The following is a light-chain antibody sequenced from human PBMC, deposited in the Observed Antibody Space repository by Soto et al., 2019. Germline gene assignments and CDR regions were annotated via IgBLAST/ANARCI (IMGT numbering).Light chain of an antibody. V-gene: IGKV1-5*01. CDR3: QQYNTRT. J-gene: IGKJ1*01. Sequence: DIQMTQSPFTLSASVGDRVTITCRASQSISSWLAWYQQKPGKAPKLLIYDASSLESGAPSRFSGSGSGTEFTLTISSLQPDDFATYYCQQYNTRTFGQGTKVDIK. CDR2: DAS. CDR1: QSISSW.